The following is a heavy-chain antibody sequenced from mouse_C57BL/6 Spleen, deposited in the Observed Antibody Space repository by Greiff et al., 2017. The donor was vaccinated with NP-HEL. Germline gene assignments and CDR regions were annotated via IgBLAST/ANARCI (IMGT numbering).Heavy chain of an antibody. CDR2: IAPANGNT. Sequence: VQLKESVAELVRPGASVKLSCTASGFNIKNTYMHWVKQRPEQGLAWIGRIAPANGNTKYAPKFQGKATITADTTSNTAYLKLSSLTSEATAFYYCAPIYYDYDWFAYWGQGTLVTVSA. D-gene: IGHD2-4*01. CDR1: GFNIKNTY. V-gene: IGHV14-3*01. CDR3: APIYYDYDWFAY. J-gene: IGHJ3*01.